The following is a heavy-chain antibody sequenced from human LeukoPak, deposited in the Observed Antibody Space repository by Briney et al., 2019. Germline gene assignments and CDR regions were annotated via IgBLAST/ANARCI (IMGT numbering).Heavy chain of an antibody. CDR2: INPSGGST. CDR3: ARELAPGYSSSWYVNY. CDR1: GYTFTSYY. V-gene: IGHV1-46*01. D-gene: IGHD6-13*01. J-gene: IGHJ4*02. Sequence: GASVKVSCKASGYTFTSYYMRWVRQAPGQGLEWMGIINPSGGSTSYAQKFQGRVTMTRDTSTSTVYMELSSLRSEDTAVYYCARELAPGYSSSWYVNYWGQGTLVTVSS.